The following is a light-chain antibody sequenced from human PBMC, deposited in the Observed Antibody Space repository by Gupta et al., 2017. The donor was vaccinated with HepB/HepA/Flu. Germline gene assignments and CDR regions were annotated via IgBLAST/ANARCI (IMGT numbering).Light chain of an antibody. CDR3: QQYNSYPWT. V-gene: IGKV1-5*03. CDR2: KAS. J-gene: IGKJ1*01. Sequence: DIQLTQSPSTPSASVGDRVTITCRASQSISVWLAWYQQKPGKAPKLLIYKASSLQSGVPSRFSGSESGTEFTLTISSLQPEDFASYYCQQYNSYPWTFGQGTKVEIK. CDR1: QSISVW.